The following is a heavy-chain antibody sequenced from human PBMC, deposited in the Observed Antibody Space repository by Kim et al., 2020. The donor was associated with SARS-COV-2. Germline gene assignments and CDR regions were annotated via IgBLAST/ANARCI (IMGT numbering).Heavy chain of an antibody. D-gene: IGHD3-3*01. J-gene: IGHJ6*02. CDR1: GFTFSSYA. CDR3: ANLPWSGYQKYYYGMDV. Sequence: GGSLRLSCAASGFTFSSYAMSWVRQAPGKGLEWVSAISGSGGSTYYADSVKGRFTISRDNSKNTLYLQMNSLRAEDTAVYYCANLPWSGYQKYYYGMDVWGQGTTVTVSS. CDR2: ISGSGGST. V-gene: IGHV3-23*01.